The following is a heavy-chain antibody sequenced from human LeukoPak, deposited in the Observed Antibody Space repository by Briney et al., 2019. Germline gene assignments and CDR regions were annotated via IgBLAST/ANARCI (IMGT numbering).Heavy chain of an antibody. D-gene: IGHD2-15*01. CDR2: IYHSGST. Sequence: SETLSLTCTVSGGSISSGGYSWSWIRQPPGKGLEWIGYIYHSGSTYYNPSLKSRVNISVDRSKNQFSLKLSSVTAADTAVYYCARDGWSSAFDIWGQGTMVTVSS. CDR1: GGSISSGGYS. CDR3: ARDGWSSAFDI. V-gene: IGHV4-30-2*01. J-gene: IGHJ3*02.